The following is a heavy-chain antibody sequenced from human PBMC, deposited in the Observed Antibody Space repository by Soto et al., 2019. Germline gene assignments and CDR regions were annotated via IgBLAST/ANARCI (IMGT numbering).Heavy chain of an antibody. V-gene: IGHV3-23*01. J-gene: IGHJ6*02. CDR1: GFTFSSYA. CDR2: ISGSGGST. Sequence: PGGSLRLSCAASGFTFSSYAMSWVRQAPGKWLEWVSAISGSGGSTYYADSVKGRFTISRDNSKNTLYLQMNSLRAEDTAVYYCAKDLYCSGGSCYYYGMDVWGQGXTVTVSS. CDR3: AKDLYCSGGSCYYYGMDV. D-gene: IGHD2-15*01.